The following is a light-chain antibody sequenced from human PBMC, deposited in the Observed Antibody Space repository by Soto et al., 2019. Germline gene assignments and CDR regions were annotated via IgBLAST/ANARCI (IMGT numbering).Light chain of an antibody. V-gene: IGKV3D-20*02. Sequence: IELTQSPGTLSLSPGERATLSCRASQSIDSDYLAWYQQKPGQAPRLLIYGASSRATGIPDRFIGGGSGTDFSLTIIRLEPEDFAVYYCQQRRTFGQGTKVDIK. CDR2: GAS. CDR1: QSIDSDY. J-gene: IGKJ1*01. CDR3: QQRRT.